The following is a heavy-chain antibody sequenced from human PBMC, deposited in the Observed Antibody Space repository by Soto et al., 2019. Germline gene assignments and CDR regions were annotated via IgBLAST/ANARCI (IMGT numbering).Heavy chain of an antibody. CDR2: IYYTGKT. J-gene: IGHJ5*02. V-gene: IGHV4-30-4*01. CDR3: GRDLTSNANCIDP. Sequence: SETLSLTCSVSGDYIHVGGYYWAWIRQRPGKGLEWMGYIYYTGKTYYNPSLESRLTMSVDRSKNQFSLRLTSVTAADTAVYFCGRDLTSNANCIDPWGQGTLVTVSS. D-gene: IGHD2-2*01. CDR1: GDYIHVGGYY.